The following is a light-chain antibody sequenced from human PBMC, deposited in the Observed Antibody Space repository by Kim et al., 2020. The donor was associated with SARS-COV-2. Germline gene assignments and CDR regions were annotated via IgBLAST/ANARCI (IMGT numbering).Light chain of an antibody. CDR1: SSDVGGYNS. CDR2: DVS. CDR3: SSYTISSTVV. V-gene: IGLV2-14*03. Sequence: QSIASSCNGTSSDVGGYNSVSWYQQHPGKAPKLMIYDVSNRPSGVSNRFFGSKSGNTASLTIFGLQAEDEADYYCSSYTISSTVVFGGGTQLTVL. J-gene: IGLJ2*01.